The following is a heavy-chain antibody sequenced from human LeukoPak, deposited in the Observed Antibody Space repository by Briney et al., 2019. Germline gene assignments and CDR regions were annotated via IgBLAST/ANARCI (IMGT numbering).Heavy chain of an antibody. CDR3: ARVRKYSGYYSWYFDL. CDR1: GFTFSNYA. Sequence: GRSLRLSCEASGFTFSNYAMHWVRQAPGKGLEWVALISYDGSDKYYADSVKGRFTISRENAKNSLYLQMNSLRAGDTAVYYCARVRKYSGYYSWYFDLWGRGTLVTVSS. J-gene: IGHJ2*01. D-gene: IGHD5-12*01. V-gene: IGHV3-30*14. CDR2: ISYDGSDK.